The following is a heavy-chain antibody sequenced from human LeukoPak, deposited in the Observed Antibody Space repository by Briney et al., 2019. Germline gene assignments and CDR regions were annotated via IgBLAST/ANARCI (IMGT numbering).Heavy chain of an antibody. CDR1: GGSISSYY. D-gene: IGHD6-19*01. Sequence: PSETLSLTCTVSGGSISSYYWSWIRQPPGKGLEWIGYIYYSGSTNYNPSLKSRVTISVDTSKNQFSLKLSSVTAADTAVYYCARQTRIAVAGRGDAFDIWGQGTMVTVSS. CDR2: IYYSGST. CDR3: ARQTRIAVAGRGDAFDI. V-gene: IGHV4-59*08. J-gene: IGHJ3*02.